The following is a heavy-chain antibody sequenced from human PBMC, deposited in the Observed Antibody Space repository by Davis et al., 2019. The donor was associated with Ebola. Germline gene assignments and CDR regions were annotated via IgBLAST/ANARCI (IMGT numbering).Heavy chain of an antibody. V-gene: IGHV4-59*08. CDR2: IYYSGST. CDR3: ASSHDGSIADY. J-gene: IGHJ4*02. CDR1: GGSISSYY. D-gene: IGHD3-3*02. Sequence: MPSETLSLTCTVSGGSISSYYWSWIRQPPGKGLEWIGYIYYSGSTNYNPSLKSRVTISVDTSKNQFSLKLSSVTAADTAVYYCASSHDGSIADYWGQGTLVTVSS.